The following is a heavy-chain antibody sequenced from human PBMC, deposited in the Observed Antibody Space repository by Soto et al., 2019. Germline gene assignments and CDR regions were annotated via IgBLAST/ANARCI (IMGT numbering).Heavy chain of an antibody. CDR1: GGSVSSGSYY. J-gene: IGHJ4*02. V-gene: IGHV4-31*03. CDR3: ARASSSSSAADY. D-gene: IGHD6-6*01. CDR2: IYDTESA. Sequence: SETLSLTCTVSGGSVSSGSYYWSWIRHLPGKGLEWIGYIYDTESAYYNPSLKSRVSISMDTSENHFAMRLTSVTAADSAVYYCARASSSSSAADYWGQGLQVTVSS.